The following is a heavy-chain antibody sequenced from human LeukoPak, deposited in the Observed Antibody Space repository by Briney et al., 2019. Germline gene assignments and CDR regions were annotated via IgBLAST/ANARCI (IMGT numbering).Heavy chain of an antibody. CDR2: ISRDEIAT. V-gene: IGHV3-74*01. CDR1: GFAFSSYW. Sequence: RSGGSLRLSCAASGFAFSSYWLHWVRHAPGKGLVWVSCISRDEIATNYAYSVKGRFTISRDNTKNTLYLQMNSLRAEDTALYYCAREGRDYARYFDLWGRGTLVTVSS. CDR3: AREGRDYARYFDL. J-gene: IGHJ2*01. D-gene: IGHD4-17*01.